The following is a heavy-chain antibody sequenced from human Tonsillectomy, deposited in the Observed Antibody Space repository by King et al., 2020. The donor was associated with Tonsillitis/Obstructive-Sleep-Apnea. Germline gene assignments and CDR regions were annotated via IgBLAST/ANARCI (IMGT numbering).Heavy chain of an antibody. D-gene: IGHD1-14*01. CDR3: ARLVRGCYNLQPGDYFDY. Sequence: QLVQSGAEVKKPGESLKISCKGSGYSFTSYWIGWVRQMPGKGLEWMGSIYPGDSDTRYSPSFQGQVTISADKSLSTAYLQWRSLKASDTAMYYCARLVRGCYNLQPGDYFDYWGQGTLVTVSS. CDR1: GYSFTSYW. V-gene: IGHV5-51*03. J-gene: IGHJ4*02. CDR2: IYPGDSDT.